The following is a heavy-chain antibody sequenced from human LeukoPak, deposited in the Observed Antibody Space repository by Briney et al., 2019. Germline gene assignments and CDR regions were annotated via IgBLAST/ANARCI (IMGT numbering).Heavy chain of an antibody. Sequence: SETLSLTCTVSGGSIRGYYWSWIRQPPGKGLEWLAYISGTGTSNYNPSLKSRVTISVDTSKNQFSLKLISVTAADTAVYYCARGHLYIAAAFDYWGQGTLVTVSS. CDR2: ISGTGTS. V-gene: IGHV4-59*01. CDR3: ARGHLYIAAAFDY. J-gene: IGHJ4*02. CDR1: GGSIRGYY. D-gene: IGHD6-13*01.